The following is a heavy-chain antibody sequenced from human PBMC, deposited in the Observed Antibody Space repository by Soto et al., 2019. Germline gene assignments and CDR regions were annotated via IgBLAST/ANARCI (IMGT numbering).Heavy chain of an antibody. CDR2: IYYSGTT. J-gene: IGHJ3*02. V-gene: IGHV4-59*01. CDR3: ARGKGGTNDAFDI. D-gene: IGHD3-16*01. Sequence: PSETLSLTCTVSSGSLGTYVWSWIRQPPGKGLEWIGYIYYSGTTNYNPSLKSRVTIFLDTSKNPFSLRLSSVTAADTAVYYCARGKGGTNDAFDIWGQGTLVTVSS. CDR1: SGSLGTYV.